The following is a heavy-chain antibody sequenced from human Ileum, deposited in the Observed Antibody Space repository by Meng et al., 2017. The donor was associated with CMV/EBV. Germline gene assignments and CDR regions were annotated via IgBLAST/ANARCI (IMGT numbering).Heavy chain of an antibody. Sequence: HITFGMLVPTLVKPTQSIPLPCTFSGFSLSTDGVGVGWIRQPPGKALEWLALVYWDDDKHYSPSLTSRVTVTKDTSENLVFLTLTNMDAVDTGTYYCAYRRGGGSGWNWFGPWGQGILVTVSS. V-gene: IGHV2-5*02. D-gene: IGHD6-19*01. CDR2: VYWDDDK. J-gene: IGHJ5*02. CDR3: AYRRGGGSGWNWFGP. CDR1: GFSLSTDGVG.